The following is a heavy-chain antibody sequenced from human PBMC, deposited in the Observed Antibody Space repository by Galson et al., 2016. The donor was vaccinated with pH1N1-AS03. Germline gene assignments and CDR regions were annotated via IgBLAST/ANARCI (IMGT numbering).Heavy chain of an antibody. Sequence: SLRLSCAASGFTINNNYMSWVRQAPWKGLEWVSVIYGGGDTFYAEPVKGRFTISRDNSKNTVYLQMNSLRVEDTAVYYCAREPWGSTQGEYWGQGTLVTVSS. CDR3: AREPWGSTQGEY. CDR2: IYGGGDT. CDR1: GFTINNNY. V-gene: IGHV3-53*01. J-gene: IGHJ4*02. D-gene: IGHD3-16*01.